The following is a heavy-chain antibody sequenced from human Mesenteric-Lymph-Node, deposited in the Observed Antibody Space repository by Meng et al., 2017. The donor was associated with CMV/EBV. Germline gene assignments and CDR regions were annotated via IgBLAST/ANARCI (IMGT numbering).Heavy chain of an antibody. Sequence: GESLKISCAASGFAFSSYALHWVRQAPGKGLEWVSYISSSGSTLYYADSVKGRFTISRDNAKNSLYLQMNSLRAEDTAVYYCAIGRKWELLPNYFDYWGQGTLVTVSS. CDR3: AIGRKWELLPNYFDY. CDR2: ISSSGSTL. D-gene: IGHD1-26*01. V-gene: IGHV3-48*03. J-gene: IGHJ4*02. CDR1: GFAFSSYA.